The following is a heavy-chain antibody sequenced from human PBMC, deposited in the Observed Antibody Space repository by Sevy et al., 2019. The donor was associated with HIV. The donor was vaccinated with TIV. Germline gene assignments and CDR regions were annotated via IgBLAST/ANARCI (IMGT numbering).Heavy chain of an antibody. CDR1: GFTVSSNY. V-gene: IGHV3-53*01. Sequence: GGSLRLSCAASGFTVSSNYMSWVRQAPGKGLEWVSVIYSDGNTYYADSVKGRFPISRDNSKNTLYLQMNSLRAEDTAVYYCARGLILEWSWYGMDVWGQGTTVTVSS. CDR3: ARGLILEWSWYGMDV. CDR2: IYSDGNT. D-gene: IGHD3-3*01. J-gene: IGHJ6*02.